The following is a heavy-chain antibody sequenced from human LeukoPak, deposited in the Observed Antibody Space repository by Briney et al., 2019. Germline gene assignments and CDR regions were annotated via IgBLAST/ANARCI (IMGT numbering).Heavy chain of an antibody. J-gene: IGHJ4*02. CDR2: ISGSGGST. V-gene: IGHV3-23*01. D-gene: IGHD5-18*01. CDR3: AKGLMGYSYGYFGY. Sequence: GGSLRLSCAASGFTFSNYAMSWVRQAPGKGLEWVSAISGSGGSTYYADSVKGRFTISRDNSKNTLYLQMNSLRAEDTAVYYCAKGLMGYSYGYFGYWGQGTLVTVSS. CDR1: GFTFSNYA.